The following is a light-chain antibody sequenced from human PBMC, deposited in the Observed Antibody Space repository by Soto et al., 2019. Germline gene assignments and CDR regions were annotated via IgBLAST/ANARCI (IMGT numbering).Light chain of an antibody. J-gene: IGLJ2*01. CDR2: LNSDGSH. CDR1: SGHSSYA. CDR3: QTWGTGGVV. Sequence: QPVLTQSPSASASLGASVKLTCTLSSGHSSYAIAWHQQQPEKGPRYLMKLNSDGSHSKGDGIPDRFSGSSSGAERYLTISSLQSEDDADYYCQTWGTGGVVFGGGTQLTVL. V-gene: IGLV4-69*01.